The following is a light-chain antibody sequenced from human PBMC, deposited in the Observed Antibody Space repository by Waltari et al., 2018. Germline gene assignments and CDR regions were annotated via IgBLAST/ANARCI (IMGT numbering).Light chain of an antibody. CDR1: QSVSDNY. J-gene: IGKJ2*01. CDR3: QQYGNSRYT. CDR2: GAS. Sequence: EIVLTQSPGTLSLSPGERATLSCRASQSVSDNYLAWYQQKPGQPPRVLIYGASRRASGTPDRFSGSGSGTDFTLTISRLEPEDFAVYYCQQYGNSRYTFGQGTKLEIK. V-gene: IGKV3-20*01.